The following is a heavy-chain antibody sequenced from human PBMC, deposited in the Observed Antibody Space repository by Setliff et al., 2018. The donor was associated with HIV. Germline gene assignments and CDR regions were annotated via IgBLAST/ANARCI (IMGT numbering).Heavy chain of an antibody. CDR3: ASHDYYDSSVYYYRFDY. D-gene: IGHD3-22*01. CDR2: IDPSDSYT. Sequence: PGESLKISCKGSGYSFTSYWNNWVRQMPGKGLEWMGRIDPSDSYTNYNPSFQGHVTISADKSISTAYLQWSSLKASDTAMYYCASHDYYDSSVYYYRFDYWGQGTLVTVSS. CDR1: GYSFTSYW. V-gene: IGHV5-10-1*01. J-gene: IGHJ4*02.